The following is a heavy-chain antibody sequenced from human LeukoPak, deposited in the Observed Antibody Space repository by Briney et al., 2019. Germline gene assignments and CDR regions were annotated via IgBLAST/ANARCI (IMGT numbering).Heavy chain of an antibody. J-gene: IGHJ4*02. CDR3: ARAVGLTQGGTFDY. CDR2: IYHSATT. CDR1: GYSINSGFY. Sequence: SETLSLTCTVSGYSINSGFYGGWLRQPPGKGLEWIGNIYHSATTHYNSSLKSRVTISVETSKNQLSLKLSSVPAADTAVYYCARAVGLTQGGTFDYWGQGTLVTVSS. D-gene: IGHD1-1*01. V-gene: IGHV4-38-2*02.